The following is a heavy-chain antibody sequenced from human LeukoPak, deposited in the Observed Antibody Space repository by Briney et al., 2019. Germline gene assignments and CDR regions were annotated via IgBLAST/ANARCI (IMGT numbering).Heavy chain of an antibody. J-gene: IGHJ4*02. CDR2: INSDGSST. CDR3: ARGRRDGYALDY. D-gene: IGHD5-24*01. Sequence: GGSLRLSCAASGFTFSSYWMHWVRQAPGKGLVWVSRINSDGSSTSYADSVKGRFTISRDNAKNTLYLQMNSLRAEDTAVYYGARGRRDGYALDYWGQRTLVTVSS. V-gene: IGHV3-74*01. CDR1: GFTFSSYW.